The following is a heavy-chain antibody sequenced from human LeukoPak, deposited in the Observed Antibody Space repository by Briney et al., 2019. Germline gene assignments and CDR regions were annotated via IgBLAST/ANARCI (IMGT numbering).Heavy chain of an antibody. CDR1: GFTFSSYA. J-gene: IGHJ6*02. CDR3: ASLYGMDV. CDR2: VSVSGGST. V-gene: IGHV3-23*01. Sequence: GGSLRLSCADSGFTFSSYALSWVRQASGKGLEWVSTVSVSGGSTYYADSVKGRFTISRDNSKNTLYLQMNSLRVEDTAVYYCASLYGMDVWGQGTTVTVSS.